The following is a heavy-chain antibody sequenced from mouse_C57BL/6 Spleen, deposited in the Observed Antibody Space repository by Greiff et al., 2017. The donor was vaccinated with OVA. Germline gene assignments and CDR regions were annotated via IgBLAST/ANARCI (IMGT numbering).Heavy chain of an antibody. CDR1: GYTFTDYY. CDR3: ARSSWDVDY. D-gene: IGHD1-1*01. CDR2: IYTGSGST. V-gene: IGHV1-84*01. Sequence: QVQLQQSGPELVKPGASVKLSCKASGYTFTDYYLNWVKQRPGQGLAGIGWIYTGSGSTKYNEKFKGKATLTVDTSSSTAYMQLSSLTSEDSAVYFGARSSWDVDYWGQGTAVTVSS. J-gene: IGHJ4*01.